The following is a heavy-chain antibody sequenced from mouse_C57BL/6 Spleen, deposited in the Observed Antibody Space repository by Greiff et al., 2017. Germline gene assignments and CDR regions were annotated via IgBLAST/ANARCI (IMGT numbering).Heavy chain of an antibody. D-gene: IGHD1-1*01. J-gene: IGHJ4*01. Sequence: EVKLQESGPGLVKPSQSLSLTCSVTGYSITSGYYWNWIRPFPGNKLEWMGYISYDGSNNYNPSLKNRISITRATSKHQFFLKLNSVTTEDTATDYCARCDYYGSSHAMDYWGQGTSVTVSS. CDR2: ISYDGSN. CDR1: GYSITSGYY. V-gene: IGHV3-6*01. CDR3: ARCDYYGSSHAMDY.